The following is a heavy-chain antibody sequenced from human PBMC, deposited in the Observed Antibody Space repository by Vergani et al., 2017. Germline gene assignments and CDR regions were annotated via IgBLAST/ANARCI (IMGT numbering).Heavy chain of an antibody. D-gene: IGHD2/OR15-2a*01. Sequence: QVQLQQWGAGLLKPSETLSLTCAVYGGSFSGYYWSWIRQPPGKGLEWIGEINHSGSTNYNPSLKSRVTISIDTSKNQFSLTLSSVTAADTAVYYCAREGIRGVGYWGQGTLVTVSS. CDR2: INHSGST. J-gene: IGHJ4*02. CDR1: GGSFSGYY. CDR3: AREGIRGVGY. V-gene: IGHV4-34*01.